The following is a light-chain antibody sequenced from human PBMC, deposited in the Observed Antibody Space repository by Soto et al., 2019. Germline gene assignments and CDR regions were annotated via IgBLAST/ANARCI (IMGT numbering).Light chain of an antibody. Sequence: VMMQSPATLSVSTGEGATLSCRASQGIGDTLAWYQHKPGQAPRLLIYEASNRAAGVPGRFNGSGSGTDFTLTITRLEPEDFAFYYCHQRQRWPRTLGQGTKVDIK. CDR1: QGIGDT. CDR2: EAS. J-gene: IGKJ1*01. V-gene: IGKV3-11*01. CDR3: HQRQRWPRT.